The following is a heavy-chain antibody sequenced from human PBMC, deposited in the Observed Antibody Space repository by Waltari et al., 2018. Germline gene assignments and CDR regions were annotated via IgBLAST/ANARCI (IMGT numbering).Heavy chain of an antibody. V-gene: IGHV3-30-3*01. CDR1: GFTFSSYA. J-gene: IGHJ4*02. Sequence: QVQLVESGGGVVQPGRSLRLSCAASGFTFSSYAMHWVRQAPGKGLEWVAVISYDGSNKYYADSVKGRFTISRDNSKNTLYLQMNSLRAEDTAVYYCARDKLFLAPGAFDYWGQGTLVTVSS. CDR3: ARDKLFLAPGAFDY. D-gene: IGHD3-3*01. CDR2: ISYDGSNK.